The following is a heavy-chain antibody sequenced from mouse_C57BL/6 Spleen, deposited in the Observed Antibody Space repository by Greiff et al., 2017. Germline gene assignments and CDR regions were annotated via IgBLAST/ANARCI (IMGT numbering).Heavy chain of an antibody. CDR1: GFSLTSYA. CDR2: IWTGGGT. V-gene: IGHV2-9-1*01. D-gene: IGHD1-1*01. Sequence: VQLQESGPGLVAPSQSLSITCTVSGFSLTSYAISWVRQPPGKGLEWLGVIWTGGGTNYNSALKSRLSISKDNSKSQVFLKMNSLQTDDTARYYCARKPIYYYGSSYVGAMDYWGQGTSVTVSS. J-gene: IGHJ4*01. CDR3: ARKPIYYYGSSYVGAMDY.